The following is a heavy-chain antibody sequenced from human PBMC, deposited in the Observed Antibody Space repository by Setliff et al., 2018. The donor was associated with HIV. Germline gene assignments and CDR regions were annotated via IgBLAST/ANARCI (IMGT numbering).Heavy chain of an antibody. CDR3: AQDPRPDYTGQYFFFAY. Sequence: GGYLRLSCAASGIIFTKCGLGWVRQAPGKGLEWISGICGSDGATYYADSVKGRFTISRDSSKSTLYLQMNGLRAEDTAVYYCAQDPRPDYTGQYFFFAYWGQGALVTVSS. D-gene: IGHD2-2*02. CDR1: GIIFTKCG. CDR2: ICGSDGAT. V-gene: IGHV3-23*01. J-gene: IGHJ4*02.